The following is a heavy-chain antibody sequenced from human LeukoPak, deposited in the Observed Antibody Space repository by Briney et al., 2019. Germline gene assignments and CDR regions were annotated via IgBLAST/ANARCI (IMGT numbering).Heavy chain of an antibody. CDR2: ISSSSSYI. CDR3: TYLRTPYYNDKWLDP. CDR1: GFTFSSYS. J-gene: IGHJ5*02. D-gene: IGHD3/OR15-3a*01. V-gene: IGHV3-21*01. Sequence: GGSLRLSCAASGFTFSSYSMNWVRQAPGKGLEWVSSISSSSSYIYYADSVKGRFTISRDNAKNSLYLQMNSLRAEDTAVYYCTYLRTPYYNDKWLDPWGQGALVTVSS.